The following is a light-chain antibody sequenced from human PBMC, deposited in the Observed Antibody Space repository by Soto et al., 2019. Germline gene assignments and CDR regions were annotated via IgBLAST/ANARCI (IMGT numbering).Light chain of an antibody. Sequence: EIVMTQSLAILSVSPGERATLSCRARQSVGSNLAWYQQKPGQAPRLLIYGASTRAAGIPARFSGSGSGTEFTLTISSLQSEDFAVYFCQQYNNRWTFGPGTKEEIK. J-gene: IGKJ1*01. CDR1: QSVGSN. CDR3: QQYNNRWT. V-gene: IGKV3-15*01. CDR2: GAS.